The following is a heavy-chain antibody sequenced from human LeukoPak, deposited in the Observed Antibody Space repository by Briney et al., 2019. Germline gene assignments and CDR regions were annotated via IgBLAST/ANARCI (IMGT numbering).Heavy chain of an antibody. CDR3: TRDRRVVTWYFDL. V-gene: IGHV3-7*01. CDR2: INQEGSEK. J-gene: IGHJ2*01. D-gene: IGHD3-22*01. Sequence: GGSLRLSCAASEFTFKFYWMSWVRQAPGKGLEWVASINQEGSEKYYVDSVKGRFIISRDNAKNSLYLQLNSLRVEDTAVYYCTRDRRVVTWYFDLWGRGTLITVAS. CDR1: EFTFKFYW.